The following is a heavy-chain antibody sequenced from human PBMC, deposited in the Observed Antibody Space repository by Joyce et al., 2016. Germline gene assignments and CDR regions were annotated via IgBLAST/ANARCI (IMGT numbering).Heavy chain of an antibody. V-gene: IGHV3-53*01. CDR2: IYVGGST. Sequence: EVHLVESGGGLIQPGGSLRLSCAASGFIVSSKYMTWVRQAPGKGLEWVSVIYVGGSTYYADSVKGRFTISRDNSKNTVYLQMNSLRAEDTAVYYCARDQGSAADWLDPWGQGTLVTVSS. CDR1: GFIVSSKY. D-gene: IGHD6-25*01. J-gene: IGHJ5*02. CDR3: ARDQGSAADWLDP.